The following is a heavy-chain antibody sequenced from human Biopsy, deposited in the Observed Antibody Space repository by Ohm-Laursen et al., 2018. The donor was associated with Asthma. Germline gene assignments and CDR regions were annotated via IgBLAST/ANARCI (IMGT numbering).Heavy chain of an antibody. V-gene: IGHV3-11*01. CDR3: ARVFESSEWGPFYHFGLDV. J-gene: IGHJ6*02. Sequence: SLRLSCSASGFSFSDYYMTWMRQAPGKGLEWVSSISSSGSTTYPAESVKGRFTISRGNAQKSLFLQMGSLRAEDTAIYYCARVFESSEWGPFYHFGLDVWGQGTTVAVSS. CDR1: GFSFSDYY. CDR2: ISSSGSTT. D-gene: IGHD6-25*01.